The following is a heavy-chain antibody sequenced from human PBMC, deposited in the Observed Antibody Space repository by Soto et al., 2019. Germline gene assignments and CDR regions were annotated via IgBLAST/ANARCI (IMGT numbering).Heavy chain of an antibody. CDR1: GFSFSRYG. J-gene: IGHJ6*02. CDR2: ISYDGSNE. Sequence: PGGSLRLSFAASGFSFSRYGMHWVRQAPGKGLEWVAVISYDGSNEYYADSVKGRFTISRDNSKNTLYLQMHSLRGEDTAVYYCAKSREIVVVRFATPPPLSRYGMDVWGQGTSVTVSS. D-gene: IGHD2-2*01. V-gene: IGHV3-30*18. CDR3: AKSREIVVVRFATPPPLSRYGMDV.